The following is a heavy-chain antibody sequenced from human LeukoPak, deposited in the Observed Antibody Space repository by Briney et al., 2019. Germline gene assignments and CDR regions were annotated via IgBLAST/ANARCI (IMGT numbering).Heavy chain of an antibody. V-gene: IGHV1-46*01. D-gene: IGHD3-22*01. CDR2: INPSGGST. CDR1: GYTFTSYY. CDR3: ARVRKDYDSSGYYSLGFDY. J-gene: IGHJ4*02. Sequence: ASVKVSCKASGYTFTSYYMHWVRQAPGQGLEWMGIINPSGGSTSYAQKFQGRVTMTRDTSTSIVYMELSSLRSEDTAVYYCARVRKDYDSSGYYSLGFDYWGQGTLVTVSS.